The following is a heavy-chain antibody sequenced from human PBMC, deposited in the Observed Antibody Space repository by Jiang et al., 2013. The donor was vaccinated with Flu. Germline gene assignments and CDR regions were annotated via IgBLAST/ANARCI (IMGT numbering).Heavy chain of an antibody. V-gene: IGHV2-70*01. CDR2: IDWDDDK. Sequence: KPTQTLTLTCTFSGFSLSTSGMCVSWIRQPPGKALEWLALIDWDDDKYYSTSLKTRLTISKDTSKNQVVLTMTNMDPVDTATYYCARMPNPGDYYYYGMDVWGQGTTVTVSS. D-gene: IGHD4-17*01. J-gene: IGHJ6*02. CDR1: GFSLSTSGMC. CDR3: ARMPNPGDYYYYGMDV.